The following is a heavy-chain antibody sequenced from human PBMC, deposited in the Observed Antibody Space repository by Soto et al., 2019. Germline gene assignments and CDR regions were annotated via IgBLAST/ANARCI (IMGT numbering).Heavy chain of an antibody. V-gene: IGHV4-39*01. CDR1: GGSISSSSYY. Sequence: PSETLSLTCTVSGGSISSSSYYWGWIRQPPGKGLEWIGSIYYSGSTYYNPSLKSRVTISVDTSKNQFSLKLSSVTAADTAVYNCASLIPHYYDSSGYYEGELYYFDYWGQGTLVTVSS. CDR3: ASLIPHYYDSSGYYEGELYYFDY. D-gene: IGHD3-22*01. CDR2: IYYSGST. J-gene: IGHJ4*02.